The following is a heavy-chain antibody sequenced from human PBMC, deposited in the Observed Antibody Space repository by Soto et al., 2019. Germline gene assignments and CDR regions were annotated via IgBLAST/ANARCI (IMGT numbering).Heavy chain of an antibody. CDR2: FNPILSFS. CDR3: ATSFGSGSRAFDY. D-gene: IGHD3-10*01. V-gene: IGHV1-69*02. CDR1: GDTFNFYT. Sequence: QVQLVQSGAEVKKPGSSVKVSCKASGDTFNFYTINWVRQAPGLGLEWMGRFNPILSFSNSALNWQGRVTLTADKSTSTAYMVLSSLRSEDTAIYYCATSFGSGSRAFDYWGQGALVTVSS. J-gene: IGHJ4*02.